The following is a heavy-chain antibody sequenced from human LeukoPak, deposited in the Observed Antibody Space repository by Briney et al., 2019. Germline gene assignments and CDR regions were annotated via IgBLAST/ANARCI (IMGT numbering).Heavy chain of an antibody. CDR3: AKWDENFYYMDV. Sequence: PGGSLRLPCAASRFTFNRYAISWVRQAPRKGLEWVSSISGSGGGTFYASSVRGRFTISRDNSKDTVFLQMNGLRAEDTAMYYCAKWDENFYYMDVWGQGTTVTVSS. D-gene: IGHD1-26*01. CDR2: ISGSGGGT. V-gene: IGHV3-23*01. CDR1: RFTFNRYA. J-gene: IGHJ6*03.